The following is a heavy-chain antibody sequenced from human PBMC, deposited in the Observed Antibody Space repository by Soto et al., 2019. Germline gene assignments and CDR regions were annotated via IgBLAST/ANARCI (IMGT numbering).Heavy chain of an antibody. D-gene: IGHD2-21*01. CDR1: GYTFASYD. CDR3: ARSDGYNFNWLDS. CDR2: MNPNSGNT. Sequence: QVQLEQSGAEVKTPGASVKVSCKASGYTFASYDINWMRQAPGQGLEWMAWMNPNSGNTNYAQKFQGRLTMTRDTALSIAHMELSGLRNEDTAVYYCARSDGYNFNWLDSWGQGTLVIVSA. J-gene: IGHJ5*01. V-gene: IGHV1-8*01.